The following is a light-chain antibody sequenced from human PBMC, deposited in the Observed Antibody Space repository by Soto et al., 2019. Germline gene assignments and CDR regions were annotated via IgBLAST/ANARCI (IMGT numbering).Light chain of an antibody. J-gene: IGLJ2*01. V-gene: IGLV1-40*01. CDR1: SSNIGSFYD. CDR3: QSYDNSLNHVV. Sequence: QPVLTQPPSVSGAPGQRVTIPCTGSSSNIGSFYDVHWYQQLPGTVPKLLIYGDNNRPSGVPDRFSGSKSGTAAYLAITGLQAEDEADYYCQSYDNSLNHVVFGGGTKLTVL. CDR2: GDN.